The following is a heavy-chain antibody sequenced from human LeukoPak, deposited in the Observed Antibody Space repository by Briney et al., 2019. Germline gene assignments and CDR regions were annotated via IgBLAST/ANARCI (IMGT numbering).Heavy chain of an antibody. CDR3: ARSLISAVIGMDV. CDR2: ISGGSSYT. CDR1: GFTFKDYY. Sequence: GGSLRLSCAGSGFTFKDYYLNWIRQAPGKGLEWVSYISGGSSYTNYANSVKGRFTISSDNARNSLFLQMNSLTAEDTAIYYCARSLISAVIGMDVWGQGTAVTVSS. D-gene: IGHD3-3*01. J-gene: IGHJ6*02. V-gene: IGHV3-11*06.